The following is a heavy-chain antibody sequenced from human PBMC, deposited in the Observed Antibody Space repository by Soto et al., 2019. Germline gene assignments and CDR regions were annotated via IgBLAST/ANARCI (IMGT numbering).Heavy chain of an antibody. CDR3: ARDGGYDFWSGYSRNLPPSYNWFDP. V-gene: IGHV1-69*04. CDR1: GGTFSSYT. D-gene: IGHD3-3*01. Sequence: SVKVSCKASGGTFSSYTISWVRQAPGQGLEWMGRIIPILGIANYAQKFQGRVTITADKSTSTAYMELSSLRSEDTAVYYCARDGGYDFWSGYSRNLPPSYNWFDPWSQGTLVTVSS. J-gene: IGHJ5*02. CDR2: IIPILGIA.